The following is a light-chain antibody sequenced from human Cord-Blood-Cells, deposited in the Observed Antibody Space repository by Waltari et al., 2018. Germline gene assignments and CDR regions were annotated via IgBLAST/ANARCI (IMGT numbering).Light chain of an antibody. V-gene: IGLV3-10*01. Sequence: SYELTHPTPFKVFPGQTTRNTCAGDQLQKTSAYWYQQKSGQAPLLVIYEDSKRPSGIPERFSGSSSGTMATVTISGAQVEDEADYYCYSTDSSGNHRGFFGTGTKVTVL. CDR3: YSTDSSGNHRGF. CDR2: EDS. J-gene: IGLJ1*01. CDR1: QLQKTS.